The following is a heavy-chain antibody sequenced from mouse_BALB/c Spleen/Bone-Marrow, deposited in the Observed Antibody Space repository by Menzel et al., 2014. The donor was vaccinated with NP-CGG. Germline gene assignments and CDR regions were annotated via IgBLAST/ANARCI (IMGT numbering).Heavy chain of an antibody. V-gene: IGHV1-4*01. J-gene: IGHJ3*01. D-gene: IGHD2-1*01. CDR2: INPSSGYT. CDR3: ARGGNYVWFAY. Sequence: QVQLQQSGAELARPGASVKMSCKASGYTFXRYTMHWVKQRPGQGLEWIGYINPSSGYTNYNQKFKDKATLTADKSSSTAYMQLSSLTSEDSAVHYCARGGNYVWFAYWGQGSLATVSA. CDR1: GYTFXRYT.